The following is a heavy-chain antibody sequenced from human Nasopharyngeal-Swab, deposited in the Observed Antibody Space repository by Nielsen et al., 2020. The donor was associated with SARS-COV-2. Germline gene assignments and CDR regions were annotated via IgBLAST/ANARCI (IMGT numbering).Heavy chain of an antibody. CDR2: IYYSGST. Sequence: WIRQPPGKGLEWIGSIYYSGSTNYNPSLKSRVTISVDTSKNQFSLKLSSVTAADTAVYYCARGRRRSRAWQQRHNWFDPWGQGTLVTVSS. D-gene: IGHD6-13*01. J-gene: IGHJ5*02. CDR3: ARGRRRSRAWQQRHNWFDP. V-gene: IGHV4-39*07.